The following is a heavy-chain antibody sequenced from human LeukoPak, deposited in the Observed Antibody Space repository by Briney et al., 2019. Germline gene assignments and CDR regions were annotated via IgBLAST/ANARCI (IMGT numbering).Heavy chain of an antibody. CDR1: GGSISGFV. CDR3: ARHLHDYYYYYMDV. V-gene: IGHV4-59*08. Sequence: SETLSLTCTVSGGSISGFVWSWIRQPPGEGLDYIGFIYDTGTPTNYNPLLKSRVTLSVDTSKNQFSLKMNSVTAPDTAVYYCARHLHDYYYYYMDVWGKGTTVTVSS. CDR2: IYDTGTPT. J-gene: IGHJ6*03.